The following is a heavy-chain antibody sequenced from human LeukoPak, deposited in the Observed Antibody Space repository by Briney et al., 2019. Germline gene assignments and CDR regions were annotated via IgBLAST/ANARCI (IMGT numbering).Heavy chain of an antibody. CDR2: ISAYNGNT. CDR3: ARDKSGWYSSWFLIP. J-gene: IGHJ5*02. CDR1: GYTFTSYG. D-gene: IGHD6-19*01. V-gene: IGHV1-18*01. Sequence: ASVKVSCKASGYTFTSYGISWVRQAPGQGLEWMGWISAYNGNTNYAQKLHGRVTMTTDTSTSTAYMELRSLRSDDTAVYYCARDKSGWYSSWFLIPWGQGTLVTVSS.